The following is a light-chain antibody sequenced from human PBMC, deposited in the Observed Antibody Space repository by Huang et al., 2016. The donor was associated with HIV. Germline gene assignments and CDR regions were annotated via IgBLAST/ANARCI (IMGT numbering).Light chain of an antibody. J-gene: IGKJ1*01. CDR3: QQSFNIPRT. CDR1: QNITRS. Sequence: DIQMTQSPPSLSASVGDRVTFTCRASQNITRSLNWYQQKPGRAPKLVFYAASTLEIGVPSRFSGSGSGSHFTLSIKNLQPGDFATYYCQQSFNIPRTFG. CDR2: AAS. V-gene: IGKV1-39*01.